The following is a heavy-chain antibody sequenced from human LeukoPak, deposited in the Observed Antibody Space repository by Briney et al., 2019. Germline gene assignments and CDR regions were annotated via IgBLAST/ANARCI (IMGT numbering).Heavy chain of an antibody. CDR3: ARIYRDGLFDI. Sequence: SGPTLVNPTQTLTLTCTFSGFSLSTSGMCVGWIRQSPGRALEWLARIDWSDDKYYRTSLETRLTISKDTSKNQVVLRMTNMDPVDTATYYCARIYRDGLFDIWGRGTVVTVSS. V-gene: IGHV2-70*11. J-gene: IGHJ3*02. D-gene: IGHD5-24*01. CDR2: IDWSDDK. CDR1: GFSLSTSGMC.